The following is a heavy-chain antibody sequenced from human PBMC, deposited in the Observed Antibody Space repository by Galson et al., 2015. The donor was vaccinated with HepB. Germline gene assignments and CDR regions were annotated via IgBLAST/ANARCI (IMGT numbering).Heavy chain of an antibody. Sequence: SLRLSCAASGFTVSSNYMSWVRQAPGKGLEWVSVIYSGGSTYYADSVKGRFTISRDNSKNTLYLQMNSLRAEDTAVYYCASHVPTTVTTSDAFDIWGQGTMVPVSS. CDR1: GFTVSSNY. CDR3: ASHVPTTVTTSDAFDI. CDR2: IYSGGST. J-gene: IGHJ3*02. D-gene: IGHD4-17*01. V-gene: IGHV3-66*04.